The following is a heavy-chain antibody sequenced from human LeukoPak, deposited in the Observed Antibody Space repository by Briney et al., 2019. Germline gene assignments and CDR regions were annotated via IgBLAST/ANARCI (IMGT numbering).Heavy chain of an antibody. Sequence: GGSLRLSCAASGFTYSDYGMHWVRQPPGRGLEWVAFILNDGTWEYYPDSVKGRLTNSRDNSRNTLYLQMNSVRLEDTAIYYCVKGGSISHNWFDSWGQGTLVTVSS. CDR2: ILNDGTWE. J-gene: IGHJ5*01. V-gene: IGHV3-30*02. D-gene: IGHD3-16*01. CDR3: VKGGSISHNWFDS. CDR1: GFTYSDYG.